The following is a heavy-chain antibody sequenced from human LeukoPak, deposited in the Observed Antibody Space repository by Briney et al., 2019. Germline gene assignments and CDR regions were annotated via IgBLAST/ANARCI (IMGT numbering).Heavy chain of an antibody. CDR1: GGSISSGGYY. D-gene: IGHD3-22*01. V-gene: IGHV4-31*03. J-gene: IGHJ4*02. Sequence: PSETLSLTCTVSGGSISSGGYYWSWIRQHPGKGLEWIVYIYYSGSTYYNPSLKSRVTISVDTSKNQFSLKLSSVTAADTAVYYCAREASYYYDSSGYPGALIDYWGQGTLVTVSS. CDR2: IYYSGST. CDR3: AREASYYYDSSGYPGALIDY.